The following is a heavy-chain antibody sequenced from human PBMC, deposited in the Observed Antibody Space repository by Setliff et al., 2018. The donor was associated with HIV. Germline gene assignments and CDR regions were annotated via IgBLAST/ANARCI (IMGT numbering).Heavy chain of an antibody. D-gene: IGHD2-21*02. V-gene: IGHV4-39*02. Sequence: LSLTCTVSGGSITSSTYYWGRIRQPPGKGLEWIGTVHYTGNTYHNPSLKSRVTISVEVSKNQISLKLTAVTAADSAVYYCAREGDGIDFWGQGTLVTVSS. CDR3: AREGDGIDF. CDR2: VHYTGNT. CDR1: GGSITSSTYY. J-gene: IGHJ4*02.